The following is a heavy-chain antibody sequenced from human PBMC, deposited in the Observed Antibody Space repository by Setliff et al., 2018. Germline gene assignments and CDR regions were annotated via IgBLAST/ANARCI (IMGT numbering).Heavy chain of an antibody. J-gene: IGHJ4*02. CDR2: ISGAGTTV. V-gene: IGHV3-11*04. CDR1: GFRFSDPY. D-gene: IGHD3-10*01. Sequence: GGSLRLSCAASGFRFSDPYMSWVRQVPGKGLEWLSKISGAGTTVYYADSVRGRFTISRDNAKNSLYLQMNSLRAEDSAVYYCAKGSVEGGSGSYMGDADYWGQGTLVTVSS. CDR3: AKGSVEGGSGSYMGDADY.